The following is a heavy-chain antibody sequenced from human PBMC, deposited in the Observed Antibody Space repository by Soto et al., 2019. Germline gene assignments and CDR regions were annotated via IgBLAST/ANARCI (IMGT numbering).Heavy chain of an antibody. J-gene: IGHJ4*02. CDR1: GFTFSSYG. Sequence: QVQLVESGGGVVQPGRSLRLSCAASGFTFSSYGMHWVRQAPGKGLEWEAVISYDGSNKYYADSVKGRFTISRDNSKNTLYLQMNSLRAEDTAVYYCAKDGVRDYYFDYWGQGTLVTVSS. CDR3: AKDGVRDYYFDY. D-gene: IGHD2-8*01. CDR2: ISYDGSNK. V-gene: IGHV3-30*18.